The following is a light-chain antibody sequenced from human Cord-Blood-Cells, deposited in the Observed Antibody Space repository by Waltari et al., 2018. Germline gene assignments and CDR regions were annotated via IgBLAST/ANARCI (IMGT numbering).Light chain of an antibody. CDR2: EVN. J-gene: IGLJ2*01. CDR1: SSDVGGYNY. V-gene: IGLV2-14*01. Sequence: QSALTQPASVSGSPGQSLTISCPGTSSDVGGYNYVSWYQQHPGKAPKLMIYEVNNRPSGVSNRFSGSKSGNTASLTISGLQAEDEADYYCSSYTSSSTVFGGGTKLTVL. CDR3: SSYTSSSTV.